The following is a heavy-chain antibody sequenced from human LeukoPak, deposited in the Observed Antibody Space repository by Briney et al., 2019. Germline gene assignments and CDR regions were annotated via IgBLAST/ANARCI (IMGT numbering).Heavy chain of an antibody. V-gene: IGHV1-46*01. Sequence: ASVKVSCKASGYPFTSYYMHWVRQAPGQGLEWVGIINPSGGSTSYAQKFQGRVTMTRDTSTSTVYMELSSLRSEDTAVYYCARLPNYDFWSGYYGDSDYWGREPWSPSPQ. J-gene: IGHJ4*02. D-gene: IGHD3-3*01. CDR1: GYPFTSYY. CDR3: ARLPNYDFWSGYYGDSDY. CDR2: INPSGGST.